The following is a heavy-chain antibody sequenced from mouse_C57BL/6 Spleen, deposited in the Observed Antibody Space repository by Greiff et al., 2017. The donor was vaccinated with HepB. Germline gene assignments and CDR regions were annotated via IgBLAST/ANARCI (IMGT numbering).Heavy chain of an antibody. J-gene: IGHJ2*01. V-gene: IGHV1-26*01. CDR2: INPNNGGT. Sequence: EVKLQQSGPELVKPGASVKISCKASGYTFTDYYMNWVKQSHGKSLEWIGDINPNNGGTSYNQKFKGKATLTVDKSSSTAYMELRSLTSEDSAVYYCAREGVYSNYVDYWGQGTTLTVSS. CDR3: AREGVYSNYVDY. CDR1: GYTFTDYY. D-gene: IGHD2-5*01.